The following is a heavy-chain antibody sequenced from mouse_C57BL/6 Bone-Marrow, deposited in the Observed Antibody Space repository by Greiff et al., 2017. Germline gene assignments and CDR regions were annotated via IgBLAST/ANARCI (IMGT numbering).Heavy chain of an antibody. Sequence: QVQLQQSGAELVKPGASVKLSCKASGYTFTSYWMQWVKQRPGQGLEWIGEIDPSDSYTNYNQKFKGKATLTVDTSSSTAYMQLSSLTSEDSAVYYCARDYDYEFDDWGQGTTLTVSS. CDR2: IDPSDSYT. J-gene: IGHJ2*01. V-gene: IGHV1-50*01. D-gene: IGHD2-4*01. CDR3: ARDYDYEFDD. CDR1: GYTFTSYW.